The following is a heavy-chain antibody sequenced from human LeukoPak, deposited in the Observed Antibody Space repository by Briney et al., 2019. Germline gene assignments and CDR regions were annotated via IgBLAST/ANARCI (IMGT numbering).Heavy chain of an antibody. D-gene: IGHD6-19*01. Sequence: PGGSLRLSCAASGFALRSYTVTWVRQAPGKGLEWVSSISSTSAYIYYAESVKGRFSISRDNVDNVVHLQMSSLRNEDTAFYYCARVAVAGPTGWFDSWGQGTLVTVSS. J-gene: IGHJ5*01. CDR3: ARVAVAGPTGWFDS. CDR1: GFALRSYT. CDR2: ISSTSAYI. V-gene: IGHV3-21*01.